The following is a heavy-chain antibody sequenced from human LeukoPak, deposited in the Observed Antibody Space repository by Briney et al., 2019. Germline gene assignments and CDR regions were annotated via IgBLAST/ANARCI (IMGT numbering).Heavy chain of an antibody. D-gene: IGHD6-13*01. CDR3: ARIISSWVYFDY. Sequence: GGSLRLSCAASGFTVSSNYMSWVRRAPGKGLEWVSVIYSGGSTYYADSVKGRFTISRDNSKNTLYLQMNSLRAEDTAVYYCARIISSWVYFDYWGQGTLVTVSS. CDR1: GFTVSSNY. V-gene: IGHV3-66*01. CDR2: IYSGGST. J-gene: IGHJ4*02.